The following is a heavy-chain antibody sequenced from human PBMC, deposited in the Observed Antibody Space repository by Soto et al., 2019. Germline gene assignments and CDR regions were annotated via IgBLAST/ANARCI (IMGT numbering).Heavy chain of an antibody. CDR1: GGTFSSYA. CDR3: ARDVGSGYPLGYFDY. D-gene: IGHD3-22*01. CDR2: IIPIFGTA. J-gene: IGHJ4*02. V-gene: IGHV1-69*13. Sequence: SVKVSCKASGGTFSSYAISWVRQAPGQGLEWMGGIIPIFGTANYAQKFQGRVTITADESTSTAYMELSSLRSEDTAVYYCARDVGSGYPLGYFDYWGQGTLVTVSS.